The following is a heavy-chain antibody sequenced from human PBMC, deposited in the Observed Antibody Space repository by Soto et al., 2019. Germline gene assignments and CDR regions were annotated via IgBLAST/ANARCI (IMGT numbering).Heavy chain of an antibody. D-gene: IGHD3-22*01. CDR1: GFTFSSYG. J-gene: IGHJ6*02. V-gene: IGHV3-33*01. CDR2: TWYDGSNK. Sequence: GGSLRLSCAASGFTFSSYGMHWVRQAPGKGLEWVAVTWYDGSNKYYADSVKCRFTISRDNSKNTLYLQMNSLRAEDTAVYYCARGDYYDSSGYYCLSCYYYYGMDVWGQGTTVTVSS. CDR3: ARGDYYDSSGYYCLSCYYYYGMDV.